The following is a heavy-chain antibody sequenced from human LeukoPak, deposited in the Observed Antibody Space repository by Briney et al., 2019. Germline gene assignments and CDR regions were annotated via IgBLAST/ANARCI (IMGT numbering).Heavy chain of an antibody. CDR2: ISGSGGTT. D-gene: IGHD3-16*02. V-gene: IGHV3-23*01. Sequence: GGSLRLSCAASGFTFSSSAMSWVRQAPGKGLEWVSGISGSGGTTYYAESVKGRFTISRDNAKRTLYVQMNSLRAEDTAVYYCARDAGTPAGYPCYDYVWGSYRSSFARWFDPWGQGTLVTVSS. J-gene: IGHJ5*02. CDR3: ARDAGTPAGYPCYDYVWGSYRSSFARWFDP. CDR1: GFTFSSSA.